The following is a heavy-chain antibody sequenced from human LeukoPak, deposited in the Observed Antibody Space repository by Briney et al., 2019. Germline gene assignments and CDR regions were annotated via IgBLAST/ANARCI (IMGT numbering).Heavy chain of an antibody. CDR3: TKADCRGDCRTSDF. CDR1: GFTFDDYD. CDR2: IRWNSDIM. V-gene: IGHV3-9*01. D-gene: IGHD2-21*02. Sequence: GGSLRLSCAASGFTFDDYDMHWGRQAPGKGLEWVSGIRWNSDIMGYADSVKGRFTISRDNAKNSLYLQMNSLRGEDTALYYCTKADCRGDCRTSDFWGQGTLVTVSS. J-gene: IGHJ4*02.